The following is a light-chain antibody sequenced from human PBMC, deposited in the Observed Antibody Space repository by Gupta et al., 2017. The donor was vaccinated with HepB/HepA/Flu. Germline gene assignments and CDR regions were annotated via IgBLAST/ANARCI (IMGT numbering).Light chain of an antibody. CDR1: QDISNY. V-gene: IGKV1-33*01. Sequence: DIKTTQSPSSLSPSVGDRVTITCQASQDISNYLNWYQQKPGKAPKLLIYDASNLETGVPSRFSGSGSGTDFTFTISSLQPEDIATYYCQQYDNLSYTFGQGTKLEIK. J-gene: IGKJ2*01. CDR2: DAS. CDR3: QQYDNLSYT.